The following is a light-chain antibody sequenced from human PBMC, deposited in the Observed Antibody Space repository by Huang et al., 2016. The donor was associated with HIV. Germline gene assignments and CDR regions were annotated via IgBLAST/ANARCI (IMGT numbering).Light chain of an antibody. Sequence: IQMTQSPAALSAFLGERVTIPCQASQDIRNYLNWYQQKPGKAPTLLIYGASTLQAGVPSRFSGNGSGTDFTITISSLQSEDVATYYCQQFDNLYTFGQGTKVEIK. J-gene: IGKJ2*01. V-gene: IGKV1-33*01. CDR2: GAS. CDR3: QQFDNLYT. CDR1: QDIRNY.